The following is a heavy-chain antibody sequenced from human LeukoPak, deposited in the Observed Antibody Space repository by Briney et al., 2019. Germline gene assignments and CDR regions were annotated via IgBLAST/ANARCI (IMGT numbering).Heavy chain of an antibody. J-gene: IGHJ4*02. CDR1: GYTFTSYD. V-gene: IGHV1-18*01. CDR3: VREGLDY. Sequence: ASVTVSCKASGYTFTSYDINWVRQATGQGLEWMGWVSAYNGNTNYAQKLQGRVTMTTDTSTSTAYMELSNLRSEDTAVYYCVREGLDYWGQGTLVTVSS. CDR2: VSAYNGNT.